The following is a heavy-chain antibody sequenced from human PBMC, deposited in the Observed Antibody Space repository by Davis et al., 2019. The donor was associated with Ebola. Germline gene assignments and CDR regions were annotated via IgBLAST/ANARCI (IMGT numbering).Heavy chain of an antibody. CDR3: ARLYYYDSTGLEWFDP. Sequence: GESLKISCKGSGYSFTSYWIGWVRQMPGKGLEWMGIIYPGDSDTRYSPSFQGQVTISADKSISTAYLQWSSLKASDTAMYYCARLYYYDSTGLEWFDPWGQGTLVTVSS. CDR1: GYSFTSYW. D-gene: IGHD3-22*01. V-gene: IGHV5-51*01. J-gene: IGHJ5*02. CDR2: IYPGDSDT.